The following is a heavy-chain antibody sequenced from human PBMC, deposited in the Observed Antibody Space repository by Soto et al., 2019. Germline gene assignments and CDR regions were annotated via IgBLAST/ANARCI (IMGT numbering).Heavy chain of an antibody. CDR2: ISSSSSYI. Sequence: PGGSLRLSCAASGFTFSSYSMNWVRQAPGKGLEWVSSISSSSSYIYYADSVKGRFTISRDNAKNSLYLQMNSLRAEDTAVYYCARYRGVGITMIVVVITVFDYWGQGTLVTVSS. V-gene: IGHV3-21*01. D-gene: IGHD3-22*01. J-gene: IGHJ4*02. CDR3: ARYRGVGITMIVVVITVFDY. CDR1: GFTFSSYS.